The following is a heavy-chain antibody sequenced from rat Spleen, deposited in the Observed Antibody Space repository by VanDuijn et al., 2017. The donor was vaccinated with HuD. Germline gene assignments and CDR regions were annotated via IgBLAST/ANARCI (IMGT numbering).Heavy chain of an antibody. CDR3: VTLGGFSTNAPFDH. D-gene: IGHD1-5*01. Sequence: VQLKESGPGLVQPSQTLSLTCTVSGFSLTDYSVHWVRQPPGKGLEWMGVIWNTGGTRYNSALKSRLSISKDTAKGQVFLNMCSRQTEDTAPYYCVTLGGFSTNAPFDHWGQGVVVTVSS. V-gene: IGHV2-41*01. CDR2: IWNTGGT. CDR1: GFSLTDYS. J-gene: IGHJ2*01.